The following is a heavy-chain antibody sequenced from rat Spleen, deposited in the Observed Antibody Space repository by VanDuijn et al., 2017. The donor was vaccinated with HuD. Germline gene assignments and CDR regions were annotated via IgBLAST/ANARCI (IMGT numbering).Heavy chain of an antibody. CDR3: ASHGPRISGFAY. CDR1: GFTFSSYY. CDR2: ISYEGSKT. Sequence: EVQLVESGGGLVQPEGSLKLSCVASGFTFSSYYMAWVRQAPAKGLEWVAYISYEGSKTYYRDSVKGRFTISRDNAKSTLFLQLESLRSEDTATYYCASHGPRISGFAYWGQGTLVTVSS. V-gene: IGHV5-7*01. J-gene: IGHJ3*01. D-gene: IGHD1-6*01.